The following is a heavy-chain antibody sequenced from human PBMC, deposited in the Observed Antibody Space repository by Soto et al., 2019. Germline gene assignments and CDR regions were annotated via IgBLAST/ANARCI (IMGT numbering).Heavy chain of an antibody. CDR3: ARLTTLAYCGGDCYSDDY. CDR1: GYSFTSYW. Sequence: PGESLKISCKGSGYSFTSYWISWVRQMPGKGPEWMGRIDPSDSYTNYSPSFQGHVTISADKSISTAYLQWSSLKASDTAMYYCARLTTLAYCGGDCYSDDYWGQGTLVTVSS. CDR2: IDPSDSYT. J-gene: IGHJ4*02. D-gene: IGHD2-21*02. V-gene: IGHV5-10-1*01.